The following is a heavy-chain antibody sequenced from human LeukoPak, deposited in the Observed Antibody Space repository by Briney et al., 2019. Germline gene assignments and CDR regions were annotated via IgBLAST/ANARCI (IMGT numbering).Heavy chain of an antibody. CDR3: ARGYDSSGWGYYFDY. Sequence: GGYLRLSCAASGFTFSSYAMHWVRQAPGKGLEWVAVISYDGSNKYYADSVKGRFTISRDNSKNTLYLQMNSLRAEDTAVYYCARGYDSSGWGYYFDYWGQGTLVTVSS. V-gene: IGHV3-30-3*01. J-gene: IGHJ4*02. CDR1: GFTFSSYA. D-gene: IGHD3-22*01. CDR2: ISYDGSNK.